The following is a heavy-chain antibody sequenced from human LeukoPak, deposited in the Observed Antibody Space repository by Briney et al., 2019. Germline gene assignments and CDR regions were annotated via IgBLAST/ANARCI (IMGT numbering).Heavy chain of an antibody. Sequence: GGSLRLSCAASGFTFTSYSINWVRQAPGKGLEWVSYISRDSSNIYYADSVKGRFTISRDNAKNSLYLQMNSLRDEDTAVYYCAGGYCSGGSCYGIDYWGQGTLVTVSS. CDR3: AGGYCSGGSCYGIDY. CDR1: GFTFTSYS. J-gene: IGHJ4*02. V-gene: IGHV3-48*02. CDR2: ISRDSSNI. D-gene: IGHD2-15*01.